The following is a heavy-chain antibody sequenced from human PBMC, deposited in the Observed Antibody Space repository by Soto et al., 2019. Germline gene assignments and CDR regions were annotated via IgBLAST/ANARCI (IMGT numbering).Heavy chain of an antibody. CDR2: IYHSGST. V-gene: IGHV4-4*02. CDR1: SGSISSSNW. D-gene: IGHD2-15*01. J-gene: IGHJ5*02. Sequence: QVQLQESGPGLVKPSGTLSLTCAVSSGSISSSNWWSWVRQPPGKGLEWIGEIYHSGSTNYNPSLKSRVTISVDKSKNQFSLKLSSATAADTAVYYCARAPLERVVAATRSGWFDPWGQGTLVSVSS. CDR3: ARAPLERVVAATRSGWFDP.